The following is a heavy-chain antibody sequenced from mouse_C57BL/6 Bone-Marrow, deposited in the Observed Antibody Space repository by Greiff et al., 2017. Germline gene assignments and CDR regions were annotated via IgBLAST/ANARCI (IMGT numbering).Heavy chain of an antibody. V-gene: IGHV1-69*01. CDR1: GYTFTSYW. D-gene: IGHD2-4*01. CDR2: IDPSDSYT. J-gene: IGHJ2*01. Sequence: QVQLQQPGAELVMPGASVKLSCKASGYTFTSYWMHWVKQRPGQGLEWIGEIDPSDSYTNYNQKFKGKSTLPVDKSSSTAYMQLSSLTSEDSAVYYCARGTPYDYDNYWGQGTTLTVSS. CDR3: ARGTPYDYDNY.